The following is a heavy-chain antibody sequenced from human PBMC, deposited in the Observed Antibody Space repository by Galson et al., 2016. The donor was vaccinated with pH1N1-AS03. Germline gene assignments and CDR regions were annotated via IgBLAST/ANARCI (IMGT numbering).Heavy chain of an antibody. V-gene: IGHV2-70*11. CDR2: IDWDDDK. D-gene: IGHD1-26*01. CDR1: GFSLTTSGMC. Sequence: PALVKPTQTLTVTCTFSGFSLTTSGMCVSWIRQPPGKALEWLARIDWDDDKYYTTSLKTRLTISQDTSKNQVVLTMTDMDPVDTATSYCARGYSGSYFHWFDPWGQGTLVTVSS. J-gene: IGHJ5*02. CDR3: ARGYSGSYFHWFDP.